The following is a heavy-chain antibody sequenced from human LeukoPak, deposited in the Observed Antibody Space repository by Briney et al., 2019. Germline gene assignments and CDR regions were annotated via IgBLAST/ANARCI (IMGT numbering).Heavy chain of an antibody. CDR1: GYTFTSYG. V-gene: IGHV1-18*01. CDR3: ATDFPCSSTSCYWGY. Sequence: ASVKVSCKASGYTFTSYGISWVRQAPGQGLEWMGWISAYNGNTNYAQKLQGRVTMTTDTSTSTAYMELRSLRSDDTAVYYCATDFPCSSTSCYWGYWGQGTLVTVSS. D-gene: IGHD2-2*01. J-gene: IGHJ4*02. CDR2: ISAYNGNT.